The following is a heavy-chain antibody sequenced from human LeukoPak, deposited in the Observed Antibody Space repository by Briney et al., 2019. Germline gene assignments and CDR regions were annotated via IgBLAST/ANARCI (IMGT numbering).Heavy chain of an antibody. J-gene: IGHJ5*02. CDR3: ARADYSNYGWFDP. CDR2: INHSGST. D-gene: IGHD4-11*01. CDR1: GGSFSGYY. Sequence: SETLSLTCAVYGGSFSGYYWSWIRQPPGKGLEWIGEINHSGSTNYNPSLKSRVTISVDTSKNQFSLKLSSVTAADTAVYYCARADYSNYGWFDPWGQGTLVTVSS. V-gene: IGHV4-34*01.